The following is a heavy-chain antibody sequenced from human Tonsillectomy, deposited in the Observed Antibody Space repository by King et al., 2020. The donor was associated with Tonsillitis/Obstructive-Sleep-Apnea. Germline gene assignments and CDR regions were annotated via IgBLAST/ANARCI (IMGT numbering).Heavy chain of an antibody. CDR3: ASENTAMATDAFDI. Sequence: VQLQQWGAGLLKPSETLSLTRAVYGGSFSGYYWSWIRQPPGKGLEWIGEINHSGSTNYNPSLKSRVTISVDTSKNQFSLKLSSVTAADTAVYYCASENTAMATDAFDIWGQGTMVTVSS. CDR1: GGSFSGYY. D-gene: IGHD5-18*01. V-gene: IGHV4-34*01. CDR2: INHSGST. J-gene: IGHJ3*02.